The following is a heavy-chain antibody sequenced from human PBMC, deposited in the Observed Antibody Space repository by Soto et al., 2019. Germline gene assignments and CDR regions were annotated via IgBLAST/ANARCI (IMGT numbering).Heavy chain of an antibody. D-gene: IGHD3-22*01. CDR1: GFTFSSYG. V-gene: IGHV3-30*18. CDR3: AKDLRPQWFAVGGLDY. J-gene: IGHJ4*02. Sequence: GGSLRLSCAASGFTFSSYGMHWVRQAPGKGLEWVAVISYDGSNKYYADSVKGRFTSSRDNSKNTLYLQMNSLRAEDTAVYYCAKDLRPQWFAVGGLDYWGQGTLVTVSS. CDR2: ISYDGSNK.